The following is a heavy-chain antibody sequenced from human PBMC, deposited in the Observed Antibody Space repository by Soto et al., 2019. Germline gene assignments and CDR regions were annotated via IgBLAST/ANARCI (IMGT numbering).Heavy chain of an antibody. V-gene: IGHV1-18*01. CDR3: AGETPAYGDYDSFED. J-gene: IGHJ4*02. CDR2: ISAYNGNT. CDR1: GYTFTSYG. D-gene: IGHD4-17*01. Sequence: ASVKVSCKASGYTFTSYGISWVRQAPGQGLEWMGWISAYNGNTNYAQKLQGRVTMTTDTSTSTAYMELRSLRSDDTAVYYCAGETPAYGDYDSFEDWGQGTLVTVSS.